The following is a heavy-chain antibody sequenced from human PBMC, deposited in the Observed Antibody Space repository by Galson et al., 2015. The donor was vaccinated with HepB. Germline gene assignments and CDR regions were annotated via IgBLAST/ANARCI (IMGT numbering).Heavy chain of an antibody. Sequence: SLRLSCAASGFTFSDYAMHWVRQAPGKGLEWATIIYFDGNTEYYADSVKGRFIISRDNSNNTLYLQMNSLRAEDTAVYYCARDWEGDTAMAPLGFFDLWGQGTLVTVSS. CDR1: GFTFSDYA. CDR3: ARDWEGDTAMAPLGFFDL. V-gene: IGHV3-33*01. D-gene: IGHD5-18*01. J-gene: IGHJ4*02. CDR2: IYFDGNTE.